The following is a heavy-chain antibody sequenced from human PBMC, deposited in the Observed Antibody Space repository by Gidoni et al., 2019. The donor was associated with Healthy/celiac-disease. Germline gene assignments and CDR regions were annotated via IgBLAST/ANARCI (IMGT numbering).Heavy chain of an antibody. CDR1: GFTFCSYA. CDR3: ANGGTPYYYYGMDV. J-gene: IGHJ6*02. Sequence: EVQLLESGGGSVKPGGSLRLSCAAAGFTFCSYAMRWVRQAPGKGLEWVSAISGSGGSTYYADAVKGRFTISRDNSKNTLYLQMNSLRAEDTAVYYCANGGTPYYYYGMDVWGQGTTVTVSS. CDR2: ISGSGGST. V-gene: IGHV3-23*01. D-gene: IGHD1-1*01.